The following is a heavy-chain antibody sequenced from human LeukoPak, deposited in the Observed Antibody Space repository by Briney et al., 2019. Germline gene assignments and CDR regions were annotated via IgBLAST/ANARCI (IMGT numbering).Heavy chain of an antibody. CDR1: GFTVGNNY. V-gene: IGHV3-66*01. Sequence: RTGGSLRLSCATSGFTVGNNYMSWVRQAPGKGLEWVSVIYRGGSTYYAESVKGRFTISRDNSKNTLYLQMNSLRAEDTAVYYCARDKKGKDYTIMNYYYYGMDVWGQGTTVTVSS. D-gene: IGHD3-16*01. J-gene: IGHJ6*02. CDR2: IYRGGST. CDR3: ARDKKGKDYTIMNYYYYGMDV.